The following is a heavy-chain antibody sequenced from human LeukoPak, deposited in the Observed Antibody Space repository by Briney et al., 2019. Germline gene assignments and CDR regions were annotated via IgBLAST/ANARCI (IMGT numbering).Heavy chain of an antibody. CDR2: IDSVGGPI. J-gene: IGHJ4*02. V-gene: IGHV3-64*01. CDR1: GFSLDKHP. Sequence: GGSLRLSCAASGFSLDKHPMHWVRQAPGMGVEFVSSIDSVGGPIFYANSVVGRFTVSRDDSKNTLYLQMGNLRAEDMAVYYCARVGLGSSYDFWGQGTPLTVSS. CDR3: ARVGLGSSYDF. D-gene: IGHD5-24*01.